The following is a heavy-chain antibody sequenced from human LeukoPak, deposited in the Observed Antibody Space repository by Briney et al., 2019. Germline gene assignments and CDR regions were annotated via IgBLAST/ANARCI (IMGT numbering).Heavy chain of an antibody. CDR3: ARVRVAASINWYFDL. CDR2: IGTAGDT. V-gene: IGHV3-13*04. CDR1: GFTFINYD. D-gene: IGHD2-15*01. J-gene: IGHJ2*01. Sequence: GGSLRLSCAASGFTFINYDMHWVRQGTGKGLEWVSRIGTAGDTYYAGSVRGRFTTSREDARSSLYLQMNSLRAGDTAMYYCARVRVAASINWYFDLWGRGTLVTVSS.